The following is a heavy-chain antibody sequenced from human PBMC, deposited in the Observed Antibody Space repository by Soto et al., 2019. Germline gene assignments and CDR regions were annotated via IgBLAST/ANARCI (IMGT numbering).Heavy chain of an antibody. V-gene: IGHV3-66*01. D-gene: IGHD3-3*01. J-gene: IGHJ6*04. CDR2: IYSDGST. CDR3: ARIPPRWDTIFGVVPVDV. Sequence: GGSLRLSCAASGVTVRTNYITWVRQAPGKGLEWVAIIYSDGSTYYADSVKGRFTISRDNSKNTLYLQMNSLRAEDTAVYYCARIPPRWDTIFGVVPVDVWGKGTTVTVSS. CDR1: GVTVRTNY.